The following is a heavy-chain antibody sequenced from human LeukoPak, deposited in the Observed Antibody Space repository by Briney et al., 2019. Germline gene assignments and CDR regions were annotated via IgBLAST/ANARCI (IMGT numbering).Heavy chain of an antibody. CDR3: ATSGSYFEDMDV. J-gene: IGHJ6*03. D-gene: IGHD1-26*01. CDR1: GYTFTSYY. V-gene: IGHV1-46*01. CDR2: INPSGGST. Sequence: ASVKVSCKASGYTFTSYYMHWVRQAPGQGLEWMGIINPSGGSTSYAQKFQGRVTMTEDTSTDTAYMELSSLRSEDTAVYYCATSGSYFEDMDVWGKGTTVTISS.